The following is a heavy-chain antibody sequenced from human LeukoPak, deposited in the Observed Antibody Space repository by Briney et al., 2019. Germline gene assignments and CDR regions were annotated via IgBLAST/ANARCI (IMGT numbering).Heavy chain of an antibody. Sequence: SVKVSCKASGGAFSSYAISWVRQAPGQGLEWMGGIIPIFGTANYAQKFQGRVTITADESTSTAYMELSSLRSEDTAVYYCARDRAAAGTRMGSGWRGPYFDYWGQGTLATVSS. V-gene: IGHV1-69*13. J-gene: IGHJ4*02. CDR2: IIPIFGTA. CDR3: ARDRAAAGTRMGSGWRGPYFDY. CDR1: GGAFSSYA. D-gene: IGHD6-13*01.